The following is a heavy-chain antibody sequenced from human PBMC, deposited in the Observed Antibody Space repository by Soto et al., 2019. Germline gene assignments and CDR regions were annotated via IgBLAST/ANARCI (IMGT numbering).Heavy chain of an antibody. V-gene: IGHV1-69*08. D-gene: IGHD5-12*01. J-gene: IGHJ4*02. CDR3: ARDLDSGYDWIVGY. CDR2: IVPLVDIT. Sequence: QVQLVQSGAEVKKPGSSVKVSCEASGGTFSRYTISWVRQAPGQGLEWMGRIVPLVDITNYAQKFQGRVTMTAVKYARTVYMELRGLRSEDAAIYYCARDLDSGYDWIVGYWGQGTLVTVSS. CDR1: GGTFSRYT.